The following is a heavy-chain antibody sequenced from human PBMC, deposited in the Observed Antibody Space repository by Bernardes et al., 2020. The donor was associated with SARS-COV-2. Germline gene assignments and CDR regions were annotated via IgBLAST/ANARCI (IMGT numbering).Heavy chain of an antibody. J-gene: IGHJ4*02. CDR2: ISGNGGQI. V-gene: IGHV3-64*04. CDR3: ATSFDY. CDR1: GFTFSSYA. Sequence: GGSLRLSCSASGFTFSSYAMHWVRLAPGKGLEHISTISGNGGQIFYADSVKGRFTISRDNAKNSLYLQMNSLRDEDTAVYYCATSFDYWGQGTLVTVSS.